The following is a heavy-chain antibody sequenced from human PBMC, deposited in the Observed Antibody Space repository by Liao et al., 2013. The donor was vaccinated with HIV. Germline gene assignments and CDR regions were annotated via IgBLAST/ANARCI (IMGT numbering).Heavy chain of an antibody. J-gene: IGHJ4*02. CDR3: ATTYSSSWYRLDY. V-gene: IGHV4-59*01. Sequence: QVQLQESGPGLVKPSETLSLTCTVSGGSISSYYWSWIRQPPGKGLEWIGYIYYTGSTNYNPSLKSRVTISVDTSKNQFSLKLNSVTAADTAVYYCATTYSSSWYRLDYWAREPWSPSPQ. CDR2: IYYTGST. D-gene: IGHD6-13*01. CDR1: GGSISSYY.